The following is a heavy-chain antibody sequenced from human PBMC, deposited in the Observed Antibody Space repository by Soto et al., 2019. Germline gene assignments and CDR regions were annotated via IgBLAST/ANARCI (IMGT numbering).Heavy chain of an antibody. CDR3: ARAPMEATVTTLYYYYYGMDV. J-gene: IGHJ6*02. Sequence: GGSLRLSCAASGFTFSDYYMSWIRQAPGKGLEWVSYISSSGSSMYYADSVKGRFTISRDNAKNSLYLQMNSLRAEDTAVYYCARAPMEATVTTLYYYYYGMDVWGQGTTVTVSS. CDR2: ISSSGSSM. CDR1: GFTFSDYY. D-gene: IGHD4-17*01. V-gene: IGHV3-11*01.